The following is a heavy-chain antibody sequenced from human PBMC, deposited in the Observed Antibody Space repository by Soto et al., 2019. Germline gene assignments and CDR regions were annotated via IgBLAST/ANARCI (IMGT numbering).Heavy chain of an antibody. CDR2: INPNSGGT. CDR1: GYTFTGYY. Sequence: GASVKVSCKASGYTFTGYYMHWVRQAPGQGLEWVGWINPNSGGTNYAQKFQGRVTVTRDTSINTAYMELSRLRSDDTAVYYCARSRGYCSSTSCFSDFDYWGQGTLVTVSS. D-gene: IGHD2-2*01. CDR3: ARSRGYCSSTSCFSDFDY. J-gene: IGHJ4*02. V-gene: IGHV1-2*02.